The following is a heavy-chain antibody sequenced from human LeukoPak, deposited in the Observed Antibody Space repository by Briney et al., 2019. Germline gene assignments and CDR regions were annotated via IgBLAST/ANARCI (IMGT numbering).Heavy chain of an antibody. Sequence: PGGSLRLSCAASGFRFSSYSMNWFRQAPGKGLEGVALMSANGGYTYYSDSVKGRFTISRDNAKNSLFLQMNSLRAEDTAVYYCATDYYDSTGHPFDIYFDYWGQGTLVSVSS. CDR1: GFRFSSYS. CDR2: MSANGGYT. D-gene: IGHD3-22*01. CDR3: ATDYYDSTGHPFDIYFDY. J-gene: IGHJ4*02. V-gene: IGHV3-21*01.